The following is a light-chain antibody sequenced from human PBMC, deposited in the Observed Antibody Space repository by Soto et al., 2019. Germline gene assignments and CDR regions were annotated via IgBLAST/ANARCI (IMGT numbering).Light chain of an antibody. CDR1: QFISSW. CDR2: DTS. Sequence: EILMTPSPSTLSASVGDRVTITCRASQFISSWLAWYQQKPGKAPRLLIYDTSTLASGVPSRFSGSGSGTEFTLTISSLQPDDFATYYCQQYDTHSWTFGQGTKVDIK. V-gene: IGKV1-5*01. J-gene: IGKJ1*01. CDR3: QQYDTHSWT.